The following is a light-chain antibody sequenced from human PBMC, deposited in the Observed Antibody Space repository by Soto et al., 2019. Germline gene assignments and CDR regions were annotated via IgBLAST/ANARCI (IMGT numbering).Light chain of an antibody. CDR2: GAS. Sequence: EIVLTQSPGTLSLSLGERAPLSCRASQSVSSSYLAWYQQKPGQAPRLLIYGASSRATGIPDRFSGSGSGTDFTLTISRLEPEDFAVYYCQQYGSSPSLTFGGGTKVDIK. CDR3: QQYGSSPSLT. CDR1: QSVSSSY. V-gene: IGKV3-20*01. J-gene: IGKJ4*01.